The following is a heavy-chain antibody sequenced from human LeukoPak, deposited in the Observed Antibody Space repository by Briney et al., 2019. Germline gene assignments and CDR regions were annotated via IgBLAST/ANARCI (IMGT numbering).Heavy chain of an antibody. D-gene: IGHD1-26*01. CDR2: ISYDGSNK. V-gene: IGHV3-30-3*01. Sequence: PGGSLRLSCAASGFTFSSYAMHWVRQAPGKGLEWVAVISYDGSNKYYADSVKGRFTISRDNSKNTLYLQMNSLRAEDTAVYYCANAGIVGATPFDYWGQGTLVTVSS. CDR3: ANAGIVGATPFDY. J-gene: IGHJ4*02. CDR1: GFTFSSYA.